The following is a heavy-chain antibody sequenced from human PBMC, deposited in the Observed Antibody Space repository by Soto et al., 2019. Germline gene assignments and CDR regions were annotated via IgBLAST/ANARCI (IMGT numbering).Heavy chain of an antibody. J-gene: IGHJ6*02. CDR2: ISFDGTKK. CDR3: AREDDYGYRYINYGLDV. CDR1: GFTFNIYA. V-gene: IGHV3-30-3*01. D-gene: IGHD4-17*01. Sequence: GGSLRLSCAASGFTFNIYALHWVRQAPGKGLEWVAVISFDGTKKYYSDSVKGRFTISRDNLKNTLYLQMNDLRVEDAALYFCAREDDYGYRYINYGLDVWGQGTTVTVSS.